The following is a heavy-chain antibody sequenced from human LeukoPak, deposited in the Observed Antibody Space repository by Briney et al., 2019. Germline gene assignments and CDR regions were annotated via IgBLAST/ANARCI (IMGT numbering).Heavy chain of an antibody. V-gene: IGHV4-59*11. D-gene: IGHD3-3*01. Sequence: PSETLSLTCTVSGGSISSHYWSWIRQPPGEGLEWIGYIYYSGSTNYNPSLKSRVTISVDTSKNQFSLKLSSVTAADTAVYYCARDRVDFWSGYSLSWFDPWGQGTLVTVSS. J-gene: IGHJ5*02. CDR2: IYYSGST. CDR1: GGSISSHY. CDR3: ARDRVDFWSGYSLSWFDP.